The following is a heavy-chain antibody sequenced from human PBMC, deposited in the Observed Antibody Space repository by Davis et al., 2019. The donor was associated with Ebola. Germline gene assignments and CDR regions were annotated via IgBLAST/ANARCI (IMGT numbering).Heavy chain of an antibody. D-gene: IGHD5/OR15-5a*01. CDR3: ARSESTPLFDY. V-gene: IGHV3-7*01. CDR1: GFTFSSYW. J-gene: IGHJ4*02. CDR2: IKQDGSEK. Sequence: GESLKISCAASGFTFSSYWMSWVRQAPGKGLEWVANIKQDGSEKYYVDSVKGRFTISRDNAKNSLYLQVNSLRAEDTAVYYCARSESTPLFDYCGQVTLVTVSS.